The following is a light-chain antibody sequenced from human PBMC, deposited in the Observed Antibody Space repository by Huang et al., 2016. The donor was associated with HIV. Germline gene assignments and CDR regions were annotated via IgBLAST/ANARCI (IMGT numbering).Light chain of an antibody. J-gene: IGKJ1*01. CDR3: QQYNNWPPRT. CDR1: QSVSNN. V-gene: IGKV3-15*01. Sequence: EIVMTQSPATLSVSPGERATLSCRASQSVSNNLAWYQQKPGQAPRLLIYGASTRATGITARFSGSGSGTEFTLTISSLQSEDFAVYYCQQYNNWPPRTFGQGTKVEIK. CDR2: GAS.